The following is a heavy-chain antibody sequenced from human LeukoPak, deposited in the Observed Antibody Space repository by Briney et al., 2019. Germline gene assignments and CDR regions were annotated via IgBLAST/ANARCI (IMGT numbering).Heavy chain of an antibody. CDR2: IIPIFGTA. CDR3: APCLTVSSSWVWFDP. CDR1: GGTFSSYS. D-gene: IGHD6-13*01. J-gene: IGHJ5*02. Sequence: ASVKVSCKASGGTFSSYSISWVRQAPGQGLEWMGRIIPIFGTANYAQKFQGRVTITTDESTSTAYMELSSLRTEDTAVYYCAPCLTVSSSWVWFDPCGQGTLVTVSS. V-gene: IGHV1-69*05.